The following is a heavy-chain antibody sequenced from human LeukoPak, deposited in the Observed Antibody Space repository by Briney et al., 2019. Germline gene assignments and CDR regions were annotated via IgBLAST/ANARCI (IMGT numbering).Heavy chain of an antibody. V-gene: IGHV3-15*01. J-gene: IGHJ4*02. D-gene: IGHD3-22*01. CDR2: IKSKIDTGAT. CDR1: GFTFFNAW. CDR3: TTDGLDSSGYYPAYNFDY. Sequence: PGGSLRLSCAASGFTFFNAWMSWVRQPPGKGLEWVGRIKSKIDTGATDYAAPVKGRFTISRDDSRNTVYLQINSLQIEDTAVYYCTTDGLDSSGYYPAYNFDYWGQGTLVSVSS.